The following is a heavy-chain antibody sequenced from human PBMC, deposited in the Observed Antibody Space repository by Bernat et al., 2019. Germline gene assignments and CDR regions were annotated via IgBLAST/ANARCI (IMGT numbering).Heavy chain of an antibody. CDR3: AKDGSRGIQLGEFGTLGMDV. CDR1: GFTFRNYG. CDR2: TRYDGDNK. Sequence: QVQLAESGGGVVQPGGSLRLSCAASGFTFRNYGMHWVRQTPTKGLEWVAFTRYDGDNKYYLDSVKGRFTISRDNSKNTLYLQMNSLRTEDTAVYYCAKDGSRGIQLGEFGTLGMDVWGQGTTVTVSS. V-gene: IGHV3-30*02. D-gene: IGHD3-16*01. J-gene: IGHJ6*02.